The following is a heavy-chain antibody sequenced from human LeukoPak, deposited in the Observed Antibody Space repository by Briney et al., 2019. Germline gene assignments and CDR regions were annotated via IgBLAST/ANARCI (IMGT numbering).Heavy chain of an antibody. CDR2: IYYSGST. D-gene: IGHD3-16*02. Sequence: PSETLSLTCTVSGGSISSYYWSWIRQPPGKGLEWIGYIYYSGSTNYNPSLKSRVTISVDTSKNQFSLKLSSVTAADTAVYYCARSGSAVTFGGVISGPFDYWGQGTLVTVSS. V-gene: IGHV4-59*12. CDR1: GGSISSYY. CDR3: ARSGSAVTFGGVISGPFDY. J-gene: IGHJ4*02.